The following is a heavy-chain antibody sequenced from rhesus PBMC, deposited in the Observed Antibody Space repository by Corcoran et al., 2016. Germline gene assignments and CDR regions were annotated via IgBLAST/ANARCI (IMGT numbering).Heavy chain of an antibody. D-gene: IGHD3-3*01. Sequence: QVTLKESGPALVKPTQPLTLTCTFSGFSLRTSGLGVGWIRHPPGKALDWLASIYWDDDKYYSTSLNSRLTISKDTSKNQVVLTMTNMDPVDTATYYCARGNDIWTGYPFDYWGQGVLVTVSS. J-gene: IGHJ4*01. CDR1: GFSLRTSGLG. CDR2: IYWDDDK. V-gene: IGHV2S1*01. CDR3: ARGNDIWTGYPFDY.